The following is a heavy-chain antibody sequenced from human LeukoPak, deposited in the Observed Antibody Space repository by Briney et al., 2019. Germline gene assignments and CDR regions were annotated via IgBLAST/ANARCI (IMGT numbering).Heavy chain of an antibody. J-gene: IGHJ4*02. Sequence: SETLSLTCTVSGGSISSHYWSWIRQPPGKGLEWIGYVFYSGITNYNPSLKGRVSISVDTSKNQFSLKLSSVTAADTAVYYCARGRIIYYFDYWGQGTLVTVTS. V-gene: IGHV4-59*11. CDR2: VFYSGIT. CDR1: GGSISSHY. D-gene: IGHD1-14*01. CDR3: ARGRIIYYFDY.